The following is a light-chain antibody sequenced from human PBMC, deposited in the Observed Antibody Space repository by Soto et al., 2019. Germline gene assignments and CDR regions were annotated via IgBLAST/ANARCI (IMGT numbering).Light chain of an antibody. Sequence: AIQMTQSPSSLSASVGDRVTITCRASQGIRNDLGWYQQKPGKAPKFLIYGASTLQSGVPSRFSGSGSGTDFALTISSLQPEDFATYYCQHYNSYSEAFGQGTKVELK. V-gene: IGKV1-6*01. J-gene: IGKJ1*01. CDR2: GAS. CDR1: QGIRND. CDR3: QHYNSYSEA.